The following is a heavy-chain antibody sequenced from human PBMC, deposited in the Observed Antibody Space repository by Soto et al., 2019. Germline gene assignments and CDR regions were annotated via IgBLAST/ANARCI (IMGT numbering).Heavy chain of an antibody. Sequence: SVKVSCKASGGTFSSYAISGVRQAPGQGLEWMGGIIPIFGTANYAQKFQGRVTITADKSTSTAYMELSSLRSEDTAVYYCARGSSSSEFPYYYGMDVWGQGTTVTV. J-gene: IGHJ6*02. V-gene: IGHV1-69*06. CDR2: IIPIFGTA. D-gene: IGHD6-6*01. CDR3: ARGSSSSEFPYYYGMDV. CDR1: GGTFSSYA.